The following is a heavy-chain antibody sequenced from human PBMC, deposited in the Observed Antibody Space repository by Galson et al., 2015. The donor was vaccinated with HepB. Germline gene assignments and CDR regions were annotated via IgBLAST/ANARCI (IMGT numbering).Heavy chain of an antibody. CDR2: IWYDGSNK. D-gene: IGHD6-6*01. J-gene: IGHJ4*02. CDR1: GFTFSSYG. V-gene: IGHV3-33*06. CDR3: AKRGRYSSSHYFDY. Sequence: SLRLSCAASGFTFSSYGMHWVRQAPGKGLEWVAVIWYDGSNKYYADSVKGRFTISRDNSKNTLYLQMNSLRAEDTAVYYCAKRGRYSSSHYFDYWGQGTLVTVSS.